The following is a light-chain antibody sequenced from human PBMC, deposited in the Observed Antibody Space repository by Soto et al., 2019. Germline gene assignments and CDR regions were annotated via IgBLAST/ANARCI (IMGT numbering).Light chain of an antibody. V-gene: IGKV1D-8*01. CDR1: QCSSSY. CDR3: QQYYSFPPT. J-gene: IGKJ1*01. Sequence: VIWMTQSPSLLSASTGDRVTIIFRMSQCSSSYLSLYQQTPAKAPEVLIYAASTLQSGVPSRFSGSGSGTDFTLTISCLQSEDFATYYCQQYYSFPPTFGQGTKVDIK. CDR2: AAS.